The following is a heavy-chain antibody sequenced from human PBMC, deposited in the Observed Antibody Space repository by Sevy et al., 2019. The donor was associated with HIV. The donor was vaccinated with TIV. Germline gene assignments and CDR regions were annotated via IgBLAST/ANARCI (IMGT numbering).Heavy chain of an antibody. J-gene: IGHJ4*02. Sequence: SGPTLVKPIQTLTLTCTFSGFSLTTSAVGVAWIRQPPGEALEWLAVIYGDDDKRYNPSLWSRLTITKDTSKNEVVLTMTSVDTVDTATYFCVHTPYIGSDARDFWGQGTLVTVSS. CDR1: GFSLTTSAVG. CDR2: IYGDDDK. V-gene: IGHV2-5*02. CDR3: VHTPYIGSDARDF. D-gene: IGHD1-26*01.